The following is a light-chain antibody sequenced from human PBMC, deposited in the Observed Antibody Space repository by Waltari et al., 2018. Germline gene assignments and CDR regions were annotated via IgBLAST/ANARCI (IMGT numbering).Light chain of an antibody. J-gene: IGLJ2*01. CDR3: SSYTTSSTPVV. CDR2: DVT. Sequence: QSALTQPAAVSESPGQSITISCTGTSSDVGSDYNCLSWYQQHPGKAPKLLTYDVTRRASGVSTRFSGSKSGNTASLTISGLQAEDEADYYCSSYTTSSTPVVFGGGTKLTVL. V-gene: IGLV2-14*03. CDR1: SSDVGSDYNC.